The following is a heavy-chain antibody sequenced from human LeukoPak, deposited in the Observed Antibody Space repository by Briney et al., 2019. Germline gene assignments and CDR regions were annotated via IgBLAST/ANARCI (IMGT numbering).Heavy chain of an antibody. CDR2: IYSGGST. D-gene: IGHD5-18*01. CDR3: ARAQAGYSYGYPTPYFDY. Sequence: GASVKVSCKASGGTFSSYAISWVRQAPGKGLEWVSVIYSGGSTYYADSVKGRFTISRDNSKNTLYLQMNSLRAEDTAVYYCARAQAGYSYGYPTPYFDYWGQGTLVTVSS. V-gene: IGHV3-53*01. CDR1: GGTFSSYA. J-gene: IGHJ4*02.